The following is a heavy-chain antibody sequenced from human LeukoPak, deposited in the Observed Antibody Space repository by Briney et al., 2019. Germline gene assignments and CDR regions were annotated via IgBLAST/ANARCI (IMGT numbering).Heavy chain of an antibody. V-gene: IGHV1-46*01. CDR1: GYTFTSYS. CDR2: IDPSGGST. CDR3: ARAVPGFYYYGMDV. D-gene: IGHD4-17*01. J-gene: IGHJ6*02. Sequence: ASMKVSCKASGYTFTSYSMHWVRQAPGQGLEWMGIIDPSGGSTRFEQRFQGRVTMTRDTSTSTVYMDLSSLRSEDTAVYYCARAVPGFYYYGMDVWGQGTTVTVSS.